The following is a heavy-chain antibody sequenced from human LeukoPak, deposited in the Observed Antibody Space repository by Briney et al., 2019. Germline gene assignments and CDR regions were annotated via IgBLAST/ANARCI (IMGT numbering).Heavy chain of an antibody. CDR1: GYTFTGYY. J-gene: IGHJ6*02. V-gene: IGHV1-2*06. CDR3: ARARSAKYGMDV. Sequence: ASVKVSCKASGYTFTGYYMHWVRQAPGQGLEWMGRINPNSGGTNYAQKFQGRVTMTRDTSISTAYMELSRLRSDDTAVYYCARARSAKYGMDVWGQGTTVTVSS. D-gene: IGHD3-10*01. CDR2: INPNSGGT.